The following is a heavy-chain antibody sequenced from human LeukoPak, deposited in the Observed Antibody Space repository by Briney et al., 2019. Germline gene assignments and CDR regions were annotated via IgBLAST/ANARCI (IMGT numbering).Heavy chain of an antibody. CDR3: ARGVGYCSGGSCSFDY. D-gene: IGHD2-15*01. V-gene: IGHV4-59*02. CDR1: GASVSTYY. J-gene: IGHJ4*02. Sequence: ASETLSLTCTVSGASVSTYYWSWIRQPPGKGLEWIGFIYYSGSTNYKSSLNSRVTISVDTSKNQFSLKLSSVTAADTAVYYCARGVGYCSGGSCSFDYWGQGTLVTVSS. CDR2: IYYSGST.